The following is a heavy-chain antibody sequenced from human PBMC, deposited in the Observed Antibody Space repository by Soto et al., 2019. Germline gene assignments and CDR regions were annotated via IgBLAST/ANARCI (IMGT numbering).Heavy chain of an antibody. D-gene: IGHD3-22*01. CDR3: VKPPQDDSSGYRLPYFDY. V-gene: IGHV3-64D*08. J-gene: IGHJ4*02. CDR1: GFTFSSYA. CDR2: ISSNGGST. Sequence: GGSLRLSCSASGFTFSSYAMHWVRQAPGKGLEYVSAISSNGGSTYYADSVKGRFTISRDNSKNTLYLQMSSLRAEDTAVYYCVKPPQDDSSGYRLPYFDYWGQGTLVTVSS.